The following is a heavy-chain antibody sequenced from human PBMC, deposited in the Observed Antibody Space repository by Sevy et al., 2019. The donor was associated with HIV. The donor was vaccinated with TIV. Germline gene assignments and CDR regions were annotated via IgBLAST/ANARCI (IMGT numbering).Heavy chain of an antibody. J-gene: IGHJ5*02. CDR3: ARHVPTAAAGRGGSGWFDP. D-gene: IGHD6-13*01. Sequence: SETLSLTCTVSDGSISSSSYYWGWIRQPPGKGLEWIGSIYYSGSTYYNPSLKSRVTISVDTSKNQFSLKLSSVTAADTAVYYCARHVPTAAAGRGGSGWFDPWGQGTLVTVSS. CDR2: IYYSGST. V-gene: IGHV4-39*01. CDR1: DGSISSSSYY.